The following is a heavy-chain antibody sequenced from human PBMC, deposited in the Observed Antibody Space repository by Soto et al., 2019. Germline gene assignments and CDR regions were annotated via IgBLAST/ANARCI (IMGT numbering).Heavy chain of an antibody. D-gene: IGHD3-22*01. J-gene: IGHJ4*02. V-gene: IGHV3-21*01. CDR1: GFTFSRYP. Sequence: GGSLRLSCEASGFTFSRYPLHWVRQAPGKGLEWVSSISSSSSYIYYADSVKGRFTISRDNAKNSLYLQMNSLRAEDTAVYYCASIHDSSGYYPDYWGQGTLVTVSS. CDR2: ISSSSSYI. CDR3: ASIHDSSGYYPDY.